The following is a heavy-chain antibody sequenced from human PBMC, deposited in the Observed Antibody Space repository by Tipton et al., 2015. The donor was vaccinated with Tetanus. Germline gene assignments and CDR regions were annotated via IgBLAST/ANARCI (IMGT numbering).Heavy chain of an antibody. V-gene: IGHV3-21*01. CDR1: GFSISNYR. CDR2: ISSTSRYI. CDR3: VSGAALDY. Sequence: GSLRLSCAISGFSISNYRMNWVRRAPGRGLEWVSSISSTSRYIYYAASVKGRVTISRDNAKNSVYLQMNSLRADDTAVYYCVSGAALDYWGQGTLVTVSS. J-gene: IGHJ4*02. D-gene: IGHD6-25*01.